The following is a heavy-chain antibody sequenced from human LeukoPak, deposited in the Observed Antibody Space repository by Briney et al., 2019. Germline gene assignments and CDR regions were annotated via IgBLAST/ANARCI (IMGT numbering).Heavy chain of an antibody. V-gene: IGHV1-46*01. CDR2: INPSGGST. CDR3: ATGYLPYYDFWSGYRPYYYYYGMDV. CDR1: GYTFTSYY. Sequence: GASVKVSCKASGYTFTSYYMHWVRQAPGQGLEWMGIINPSGGSTSYAQKFQGRVTMTRDTSTSTVYMELSSLRSEDTAVYYCATGYLPYYDFWSGYRPYYYYYGMDVWGQGTTVTVSS. D-gene: IGHD3-3*01. J-gene: IGHJ6*02.